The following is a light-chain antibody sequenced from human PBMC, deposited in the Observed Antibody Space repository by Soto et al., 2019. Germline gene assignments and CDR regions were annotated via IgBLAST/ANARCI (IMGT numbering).Light chain of an antibody. CDR2: GAS. CDR3: QHYGSSYT. V-gene: IGKV3-20*01. CDR1: QSVSSSY. J-gene: IGKJ2*01. Sequence: EIVLTQSPGTLSLSPGERATLSCRASQSVSSSYLAWYQQKPGQAPRLLIFGASSRATGIPGRFSGSGSGTDFSLTITRLEPEDFAVYYCQHYGSSYTFGQGTKLEIK.